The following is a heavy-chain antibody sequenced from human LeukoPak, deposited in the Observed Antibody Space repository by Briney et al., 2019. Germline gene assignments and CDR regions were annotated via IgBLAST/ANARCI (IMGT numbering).Heavy chain of an antibody. D-gene: IGHD3-22*01. CDR2: ISAYNGNT. CDR3: ARDRSPGYYDSSGYLEFDY. CDR1: GYTFTSYG. J-gene: IGHJ4*02. Sequence: GASVKVSCKASGYTFTSYGISWVRQAPGQGLEWMGWISAYNGNTNYAQKLQGRVTMTTDTSTSTAYMELRSLRSDDTAVYYCARDRSPGYYDSSGYLEFDYWGQGTLVTVSS. V-gene: IGHV1-18*01.